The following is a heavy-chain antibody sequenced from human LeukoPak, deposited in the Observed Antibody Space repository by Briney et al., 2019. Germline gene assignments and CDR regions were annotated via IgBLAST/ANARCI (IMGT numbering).Heavy chain of an antibody. D-gene: IGHD1-14*01. V-gene: IGHV4-59*01. CDR3: ARDSTAAAFDI. Sequence: SETLSLTCTVSGGSISSYYWSWIRQPPGKGLEWTGYIYYSGSTNYNPSLKSRVTISVDTSKNQFSLKLSSVTAADTAVYYCARDSTAAAFDIWGQGTMVTVSS. CDR1: GGSISSYY. CDR2: IYYSGST. J-gene: IGHJ3*02.